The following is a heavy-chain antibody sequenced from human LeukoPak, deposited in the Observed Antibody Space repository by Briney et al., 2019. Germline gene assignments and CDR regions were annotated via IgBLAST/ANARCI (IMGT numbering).Heavy chain of an antibody. V-gene: IGHV4-34*01. J-gene: IGHJ6*04. CDR2: INHSGST. Sequence: SETLSLTCAVYGGSFSGYYWSWIRQPPGKGLEWIGEINHSGSTNYNPSLKSRVTISVDTSKNQFSLKLSSVTAADTAVYYCARGGEGPANYYGMDVWGKGTTVTVSS. CDR3: ARGGEGPANYYGMDV. D-gene: IGHD3-10*01. CDR1: GGSFSGYY.